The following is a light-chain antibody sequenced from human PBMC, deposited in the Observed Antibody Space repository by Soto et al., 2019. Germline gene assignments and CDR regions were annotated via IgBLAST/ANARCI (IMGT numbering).Light chain of an antibody. V-gene: IGKV1-33*01. CDR1: RDISKY. J-gene: IGKJ3*01. CDR2: DAS. CDR3: QQYNNLHS. Sequence: DIQMTQCISTLSESVGDRVTIACQASRDISKYLNWYLQKPGKAPKLLIYDASNLETGVPSRFSGNGSGTDFTFTISRLQPDDVATYYGQQYNNLHSFGPGTKVDIK.